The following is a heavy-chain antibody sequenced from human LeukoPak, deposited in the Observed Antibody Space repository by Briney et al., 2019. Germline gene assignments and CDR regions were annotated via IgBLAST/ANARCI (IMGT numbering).Heavy chain of an antibody. CDR1: GGSISSGDYY. D-gene: IGHD1-1*01. CDR2: IYYSGST. V-gene: IGHV4-30-4*08. CDR3: ARSGRGSNDEAGAFDI. J-gene: IGHJ3*02. Sequence: SETLSLTCTVSGGSISSGDYYWSWLRQPPGQGLEWFGYIYYSGSTNYNPSLKSRVTISVDTSKNQFSLKLSSVTAADTAVYYCARSGRGSNDEAGAFDIWGQGTMVTVSS.